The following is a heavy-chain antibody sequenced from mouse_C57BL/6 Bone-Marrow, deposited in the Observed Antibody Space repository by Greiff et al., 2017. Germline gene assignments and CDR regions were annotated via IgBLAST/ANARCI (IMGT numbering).Heavy chain of an antibody. V-gene: IGHV5-12*01. CDR3: ARHYYYGSSPTSWFAY. CDR2: ISNGGGST. CDR1: GFTFSDYY. J-gene: IGHJ3*01. D-gene: IGHD1-1*01. Sequence: EVHLVESGGGLVQPGGSLKLSCAASGFTFSDYYMYWVRQTPEKRLEWVAYISNGGGSTYYPDTVKGRFTISRDNAKNTLYLQMSRLKSEDTAMYYCARHYYYGSSPTSWFAYWGQGTLVTVSA.